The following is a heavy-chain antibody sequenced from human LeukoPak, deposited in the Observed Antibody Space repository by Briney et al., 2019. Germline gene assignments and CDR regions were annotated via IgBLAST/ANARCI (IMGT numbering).Heavy chain of an antibody. V-gene: IGHV1-8*01. CDR3: ARRLGYCSDGSCYSLNY. CDR2: MNPNSGNT. Sequence: ASVKVSCKASGYTFTSYDINWVRQATGQGLEWMGWMNPNSGNTGYAQKFQGRVAMTRNSSISTAYMKLSSLRSEDTAVYYCARRLGYCSDGSCYSLNYWGQGTLVTVSS. D-gene: IGHD2-15*01. CDR1: GYTFTSYD. J-gene: IGHJ4*02.